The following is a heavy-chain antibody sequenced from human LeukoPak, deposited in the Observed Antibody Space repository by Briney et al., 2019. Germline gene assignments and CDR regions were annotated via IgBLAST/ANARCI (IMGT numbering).Heavy chain of an antibody. CDR1: GFTVSSNY. Sequence: GGSLRLSCAASGFTVSSNYMNWVRQAPGKGLEWVSIIYSDGSTYYADSVKGRFTISRDNSKNTLYLQMNSLRAEDTAVYYCARDLGYCSGGFRYVGYFDYWGQGTLVTVSS. CDR3: ARDLGYCSGGFRYVGYFDY. J-gene: IGHJ4*02. CDR2: IYSDGST. D-gene: IGHD2-15*01. V-gene: IGHV3-66*01.